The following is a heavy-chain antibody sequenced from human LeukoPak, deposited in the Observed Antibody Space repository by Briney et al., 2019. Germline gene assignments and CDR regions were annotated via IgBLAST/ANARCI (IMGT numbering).Heavy chain of an antibody. CDR2: ISSSSTYI. Sequence: GGSLRLSCEASGFTFSSYNMNWVRQAPGKGLEWVSSISSSSTYIYYADSVKGRFTISRDNAKNSLYLQMNSLRAEDTAVYYCARVMYYYDSSGYYPIDYWGQGTLVTVSS. CDR1: GFTFSSYN. D-gene: IGHD3-22*01. V-gene: IGHV3-21*01. CDR3: ARVMYYYDSSGYYPIDY. J-gene: IGHJ4*02.